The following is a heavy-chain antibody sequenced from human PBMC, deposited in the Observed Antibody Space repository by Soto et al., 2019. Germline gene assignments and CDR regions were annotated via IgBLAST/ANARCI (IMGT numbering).Heavy chain of an antibody. CDR3: ARNPRAVAAMHMDV. CDR2: IIPILGIG. D-gene: IGHD6-19*01. Sequence: QVQLVQSGAEVKKPASSVKVSCKASGGTFSSYAFNWVRQAPGQGLEWMGRIIPILGIGDYAQRFQGRVTITADKSTSTVYMELRSLRSEDTAVYYCARNPRAVAAMHMDVWGKGTMVTVSS. J-gene: IGHJ6*03. V-gene: IGHV1-69*04. CDR1: GGTFSSYA.